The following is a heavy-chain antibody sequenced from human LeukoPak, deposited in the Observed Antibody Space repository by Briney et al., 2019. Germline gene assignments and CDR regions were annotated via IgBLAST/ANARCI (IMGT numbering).Heavy chain of an antibody. CDR3: ARDIVATIAYYYGMDV. V-gene: IGHV3-48*03. D-gene: IGHD5-12*01. J-gene: IGHJ6*02. CDR2: ISSSGSTI. Sequence: PGGSLRLSCAASGFTFSSYEMNWVRQAPGKGLEWVSYISSSGSTIYCADSVKGRFTISRDNAKNSLYLQMNSLRAEDTAVYYCARDIVATIAYYYGMDVWGQGTTVTVSS. CDR1: GFTFSSYE.